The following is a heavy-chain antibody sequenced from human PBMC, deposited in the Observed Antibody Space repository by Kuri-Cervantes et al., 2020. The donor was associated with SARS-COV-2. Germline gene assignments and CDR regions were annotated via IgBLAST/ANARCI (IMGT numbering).Heavy chain of an antibody. J-gene: IGHJ4*02. CDR2: ISGSGGST. CDR3: ARGPSYGDSGWVRY. V-gene: IGHV3-23*01. D-gene: IGHD4-17*01. CDR1: GFTFSSYG. Sequence: GESLKISCAASGFTFSSYGMHWVRRAPGKGLEWVSAISGSGGSTYYADSVKGRFTISRDNAKNSLYLQMNSLRDEDTAVYYCARGPSYGDSGWVRYWGQGTLVTVSS.